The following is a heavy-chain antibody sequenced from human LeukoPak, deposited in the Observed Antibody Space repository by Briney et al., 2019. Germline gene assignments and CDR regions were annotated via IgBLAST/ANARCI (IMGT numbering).Heavy chain of an antibody. D-gene: IGHD2-15*01. V-gene: IGHV5-51*01. CDR2: IYPGDSDT. J-gene: IGHJ5*02. Sequence: NAGESLKISCKGSGYSFTSYWIGWVRQLPGKGLEWMGIIYPGDSDTRYSPSFQGQVTISADKSISTAYLQWSSLKASDTAMYYCARVGLEAVAATSIDPWGQGTLVTVSS. CDR1: GYSFTSYW. CDR3: ARVGLEAVAATSIDP.